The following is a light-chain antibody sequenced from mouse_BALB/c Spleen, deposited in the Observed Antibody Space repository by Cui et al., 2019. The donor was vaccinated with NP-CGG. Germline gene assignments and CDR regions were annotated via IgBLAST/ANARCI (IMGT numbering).Light chain of an antibody. CDR2: GTK. CDR3: ALWYSNHWV. J-gene: IGLJ1*01. V-gene: IGLV1*01. CDR1: TGAVTTSNY. Sequence: QAVVTQESALTTSPGETVTLTCRSSTGAVTTSNYANWVQEKPDHLFTGLIGGTKNRAPGVPARCSGSLIGDKAALTITGAQTEDEAIYFCALWYSNHWVFGGGTKLTVL.